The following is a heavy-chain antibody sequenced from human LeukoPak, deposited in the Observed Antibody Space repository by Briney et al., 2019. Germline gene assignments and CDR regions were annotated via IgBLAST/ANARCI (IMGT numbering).Heavy chain of an antibody. D-gene: IGHD3-10*01. J-gene: IGHJ3*02. CDR1: GGSISNKY. CDR2: IYYSGST. CDR3: ARSAPMVRGVIEDAFDI. Sequence: KPSETLSLTCTVSGGSISNKYWSWIRQPPGKGLEWIGYIYYSGSTNYNPSLKSRVTISVDTSKNQFSLKLSSVTAADTAVYYCARSAPMVRGVIEDAFDIWGQGTMVTVSS. V-gene: IGHV4-59*01.